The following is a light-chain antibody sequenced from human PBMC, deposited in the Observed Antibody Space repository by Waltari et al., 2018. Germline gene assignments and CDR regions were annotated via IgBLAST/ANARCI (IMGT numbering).Light chain of an antibody. CDR3: QQYYSTPQT. CDR1: QSVLYSSNNKNY. Sequence: DIAMTQSPDSLAVSLGERPTINCESSQSVLYSSNNKNYLAWYQQKPGQPPKLLIYWASTGDSGVPDRFSGSGSGTDFTLSISSLQAEDVAFYYCQQYYSTPQTFGQGTKVEIK. CDR2: WAS. V-gene: IGKV4-1*01. J-gene: IGKJ1*01.